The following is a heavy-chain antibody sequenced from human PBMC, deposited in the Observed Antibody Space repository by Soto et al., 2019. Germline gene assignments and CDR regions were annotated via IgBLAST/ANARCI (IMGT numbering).Heavy chain of an antibody. CDR2: IYYSGST. J-gene: IGHJ4*02. Sequence: SETLSLTCTVSGGSISSYYWSWIRQPPGKGLEWIGYIYYSGSTNYNPSLKSRVTISVDTSKNQFSLKLSSVTAADTAVYYCAREYSCYDQTFDYWGQGTLVTVSS. CDR3: AREYSCYDQTFDY. CDR1: GGSISSYY. D-gene: IGHD5-12*01. V-gene: IGHV4-59*01.